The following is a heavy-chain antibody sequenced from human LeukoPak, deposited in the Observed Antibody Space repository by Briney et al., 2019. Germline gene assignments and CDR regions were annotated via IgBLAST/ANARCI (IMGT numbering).Heavy chain of an antibody. V-gene: IGHV3-21*01. CDR3: ARDRVWEAAAGLVYFDY. CDR1: GFTFSSYE. Sequence: GGSLRLSCAASGFTFSSYEMNWVRQAPGKGLEWVSSISSSSSYIYYADSVKGRFTISRDNAKNSLYLQMNSLRAEDTAVYYCARDRVWEAAAGLVYFDYWGQGTLVTVSS. J-gene: IGHJ4*02. CDR2: ISSSSSYI. D-gene: IGHD6-13*01.